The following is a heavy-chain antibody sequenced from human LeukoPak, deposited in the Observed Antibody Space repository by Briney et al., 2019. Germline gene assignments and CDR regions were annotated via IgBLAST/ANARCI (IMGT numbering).Heavy chain of an antibody. J-gene: IGHJ3*02. CDR3: ARIIDDAFDI. CDR2: IYHSGST. CDR1: GGSISSGGYS. V-gene: IGHV4-30-2*01. Sequence: SETLSLTCTVSGGSISSGGYSWSWIRQPPGKGLKWIGYIYHSGSTYYNPSLKSRVTISVDRSKNQFSLKLSSVTAADTAVYYCARIIDDAFDIWGQGTLVTVSS.